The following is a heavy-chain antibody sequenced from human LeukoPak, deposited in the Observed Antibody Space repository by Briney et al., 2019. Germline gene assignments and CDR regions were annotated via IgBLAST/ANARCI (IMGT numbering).Heavy chain of an antibody. CDR3: ARRLGGSYTPPYYFDL. V-gene: IGHV4-61*02. D-gene: IGHD1-26*01. CDR2: IYTSGTT. CDR1: GGSISSGGYY. Sequence: PSETLSLTCTVSGGSISSGGYYWSWIRQPAGKGLEWIGRIYTSGTTNYNPSLKGRVTISLDTSKNQFSLKLSSVTAADTAVYYCARRLGGSYTPPYYFDLWGRGTLVTVSS. J-gene: IGHJ2*01.